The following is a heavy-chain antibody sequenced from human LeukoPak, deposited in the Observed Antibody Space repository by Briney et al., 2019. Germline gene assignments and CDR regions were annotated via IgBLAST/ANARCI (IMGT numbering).Heavy chain of an antibody. CDR1: GFTFSSYA. J-gene: IGHJ5*02. CDR2: ISGSGGST. CDR3: AKDDARIGSSSSWFDP. D-gene: IGHD6-6*01. V-gene: IGHV3-23*01. Sequence: GGSLRLSCAASGFTFSSYAMSWVRQAPGKGLEWVSAISGSGGSTYYADSVKGRFTISRGNSKNTLYLQMNSLRAEDTAVYYCAKDDARIGSSSSWFDPWGQGTLVTVSS.